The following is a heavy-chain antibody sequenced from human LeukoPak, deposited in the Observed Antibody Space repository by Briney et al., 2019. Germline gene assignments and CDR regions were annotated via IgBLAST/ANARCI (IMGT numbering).Heavy chain of an antibody. CDR1: GFTVSHNY. D-gene: IGHD2-2*01. CDR3: ARGPPAENFIAL. J-gene: IGHJ4*02. V-gene: IGHV3-53*01. CDR2: IHSGGSS. Sequence: PGGSLRLSCTASGFTVSHNYMHWVRQAPGKGLEWVSVIHSGGSSYHADSVKGRFTISRDNSKNTVFLQLNSLRAEDTAVYYCARGPPAENFIALGAQGPVVTVSS.